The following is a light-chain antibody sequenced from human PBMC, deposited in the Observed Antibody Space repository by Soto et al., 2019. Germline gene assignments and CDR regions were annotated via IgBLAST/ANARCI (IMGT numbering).Light chain of an antibody. CDR3: QQYGTSPDT. J-gene: IGKJ3*01. Sequence: EIVLTQSPGTLSLSPGERATLSCRASQSVSSSYLAWYQQKPGQAPRLLIYGASSRATGIPDRFSGSGSGTEFTLTISRLEPEDFAVYYCQQYGTSPDTFGPGTRVDTK. CDR2: GAS. V-gene: IGKV3-20*01. CDR1: QSVSSSY.